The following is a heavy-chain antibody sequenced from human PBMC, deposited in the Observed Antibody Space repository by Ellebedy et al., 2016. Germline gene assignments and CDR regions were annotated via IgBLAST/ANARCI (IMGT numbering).Heavy chain of an antibody. V-gene: IGHV1-69*04. Sequence: ASVKVSCKASGGTFSSYAISWVRQAPGQGLEWMGRIIPILGIANYAQKFQGRVTITADKSTSTAYMELSSLRSEDTAVYYCARDRGQLGADYWGQGTLVTVSS. CDR3: ARDRGQLGADY. D-gene: IGHD3-10*01. CDR2: IIPILGIA. J-gene: IGHJ4*02. CDR1: GGTFSSYA.